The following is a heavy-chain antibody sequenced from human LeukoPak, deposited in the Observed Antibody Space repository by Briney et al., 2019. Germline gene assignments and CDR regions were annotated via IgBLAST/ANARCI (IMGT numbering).Heavy chain of an antibody. J-gene: IGHJ4*02. D-gene: IGHD5-18*01. V-gene: IGHV4-34*01. Sequence: SETLSLTCAVYGGSFSGYYWSWIRQPPGKGLEWIGEINHSGSTNYNPSLKSRVTISVDTSKNQFSLKLSSVTAADTAVYYCARDDSFQFDSWGQGTLVTVSS. CDR3: ARDDSFQFDS. CDR2: INHSGST. CDR1: GGSFSGYY.